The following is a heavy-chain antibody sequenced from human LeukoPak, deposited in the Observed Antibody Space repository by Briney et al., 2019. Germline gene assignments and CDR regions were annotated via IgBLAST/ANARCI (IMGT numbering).Heavy chain of an antibody. Sequence: GGSLRLSCAASGFTFSSYSMNWVRQAPGKGLEWVSSISSSSSYIYYADSVKGRFTIPRDNAKNSLYLQMNSLRAEDTAVYYCARDRSSSGYFDYWGQGTLVTVSS. CDR1: GFTFSSYS. J-gene: IGHJ4*02. CDR3: ARDRSSSGYFDY. V-gene: IGHV3-21*01. D-gene: IGHD6-19*01. CDR2: ISSSSSYI.